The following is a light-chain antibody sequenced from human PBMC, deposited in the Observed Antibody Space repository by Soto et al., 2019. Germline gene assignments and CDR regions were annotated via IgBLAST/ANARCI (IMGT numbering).Light chain of an antibody. CDR1: QDINKN. J-gene: IGKJ5*01. V-gene: IGKV1-33*01. Sequence: DIQMTQSPSSLSASVGDRVTITCQASQDINKNLIWYQQKPGKAPKLLIYDASDLETGVPSRFSGSGSGTGFTFTISSLLPEDFATYYCQQYESLPLTFGQGTRLEI. CDR3: QQYESLPLT. CDR2: DAS.